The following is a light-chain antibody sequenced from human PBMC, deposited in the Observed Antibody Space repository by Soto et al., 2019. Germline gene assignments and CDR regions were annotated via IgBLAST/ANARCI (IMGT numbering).Light chain of an antibody. Sequence: QSSLTQPASMSVSLGQSITISCTGTSSDVGGYNYVSWYQQHPGKAPKVIIYEVSNRPSGVSNRFFGSKSGNTASLTISGLQPEEEADYYCSSYTSISNYVFGTGTKVTAL. J-gene: IGLJ1*01. CDR3: SSYTSISNYV. CDR2: EVS. V-gene: IGLV2-14*01. CDR1: SSDVGGYNY.